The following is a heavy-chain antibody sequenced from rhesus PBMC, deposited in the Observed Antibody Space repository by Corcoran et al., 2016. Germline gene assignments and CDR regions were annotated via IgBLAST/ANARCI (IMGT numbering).Heavy chain of an antibody. Sequence: EVQLVGTGGGLVQPGGSLKLSCGASGFTFSTYDMSGVRQAPGKGLEWVSSINSGWGSTYYADSVRGRFTISRDNSRNTFSLQMNSLGVEDTAVYYCARGFQWSQRLLPFDSWGQGVLVTVSS. V-gene: IGHV3S5*01. J-gene: IGHJ4*01. D-gene: IGHD6-31*01. CDR1: GFTFSTYD. CDR2: INSGWGST. CDR3: ARGFQWSQRLLPFDS.